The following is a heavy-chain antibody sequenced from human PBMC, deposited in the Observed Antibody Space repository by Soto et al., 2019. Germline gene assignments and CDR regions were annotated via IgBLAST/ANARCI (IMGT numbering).Heavy chain of an antibody. CDR3: XXXXXXXXXXXXXXXLRNWFDP. J-gene: IGHJ5*02. V-gene: IGHV1-69*01. CDR2: IIPIFGTA. CDR1: GGTFSSYA. Sequence: QVQLVQSGAEVKKPGSSVKVSCKASGGTFSSYAISWVRQAPGQGLEWMGGIIPIFGTANYAQKFQGRVTITADESTXTAXMXXXXXXXXXXXXXXXXXXXXXXXXXXXXXXLRNWFDPWGQGTLVTVSS.